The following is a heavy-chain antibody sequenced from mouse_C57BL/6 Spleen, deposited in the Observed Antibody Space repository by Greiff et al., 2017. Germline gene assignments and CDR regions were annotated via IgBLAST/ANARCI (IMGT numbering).Heavy chain of an antibody. CDR1: GYTFTSYD. J-gene: IGHJ3*01. CDR2: IYPSDGST. CDR3: ARGYYYGSISSWFAY. D-gene: IGHD1-1*01. Sequence: VKLMESGPELVKPGASVKLSCKASGYTFTSYDINWVKQRPGQGLEWIGWIYPSDGSTKYTEKFMGKATLTVDTSSSTAYMELHSLTSEDSAVYFCARGYYYGSISSWFAYWGQGTLVTVSA. V-gene: IGHV1-85*01.